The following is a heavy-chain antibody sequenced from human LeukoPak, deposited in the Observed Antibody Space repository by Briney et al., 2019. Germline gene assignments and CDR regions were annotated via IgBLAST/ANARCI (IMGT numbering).Heavy chain of an antibody. J-gene: IGHJ3*02. V-gene: IGHV3-7*03. CDR1: GFTFSSYW. D-gene: IGHD3-22*01. CDR3: ARDRGTYYYDSGRPTDAFDI. CDR2: IKQDGSEK. Sequence: GGSLRLSCAASGFTFSSYWMSWVRQAPGKGLEWVANIKQDGSEKYYVDSVKGRFTISRDNAKNSLYLQMNSLRAEDTAVYYCARDRGTYYYDSGRPTDAFDIWGQGTMVTVSS.